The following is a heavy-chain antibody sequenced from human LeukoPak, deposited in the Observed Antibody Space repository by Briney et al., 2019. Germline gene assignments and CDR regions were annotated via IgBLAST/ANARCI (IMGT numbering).Heavy chain of an antibody. Sequence: PSETLSPTCTVAGGSISSYYWSWIRQPPGKGLEGIGYIYYSGSTNYNPSLKSRVTISVDTSKNQFSLKLSSVTAADTAVYYCARGSSDVYWYLDVWGRGTLVTVSS. CDR1: GGSISSYY. D-gene: IGHD6-19*01. V-gene: IGHV4-59*01. J-gene: IGHJ2*01. CDR2: IYYSGST. CDR3: ARGSSDVYWYLDV.